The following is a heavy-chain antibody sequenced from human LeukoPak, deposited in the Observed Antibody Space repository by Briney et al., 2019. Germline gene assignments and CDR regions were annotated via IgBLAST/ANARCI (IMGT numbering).Heavy chain of an antibody. CDR3: AKDDYDFWTDGMDV. V-gene: IGHV3-23*01. CDR1: GFTFSSYA. Sequence: GRSLRLSCAASGFTFSSYAMSWVRQAPGKGLEWVSAISGSGGSTYYADSVKGRFTISRDNSKNTLYLQMNSLRAEDTAVYYCAKDDYDFWTDGMDVWGQGTTVTVSS. D-gene: IGHD3-3*01. CDR2: ISGSGGST. J-gene: IGHJ6*02.